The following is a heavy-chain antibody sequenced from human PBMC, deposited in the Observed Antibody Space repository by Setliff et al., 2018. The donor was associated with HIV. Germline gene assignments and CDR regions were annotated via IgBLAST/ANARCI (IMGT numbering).Heavy chain of an antibody. CDR2: IYYSGST. V-gene: IGHV4-59*11. J-gene: IGHJ4*02. D-gene: IGHD5-18*01. CDR1: GGSIRSHY. Sequence: SETLSLTCTVSGGSIRSHYWSWIREPPGKGLEWIGYIYYSGSTNYNPSLKSRVTISVDTSKDQFSLRLSSVTAADTAAYYCARVPRQLLKGAAAYFDYWGQGILVTVSS. CDR3: ARVPRQLLKGAAAYFDY.